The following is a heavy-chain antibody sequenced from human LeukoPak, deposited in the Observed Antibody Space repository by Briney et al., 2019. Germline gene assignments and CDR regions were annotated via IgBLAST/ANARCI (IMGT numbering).Heavy chain of an antibody. V-gene: IGHV3-33*01. CDR3: ARTVSYYYGMDV. CDR2: IWYDGSNK. CDR1: GFTFSSYG. Sequence: GGSLRLSCAASGFTFSSYGMHWVRQAPGKGLEWVAVIWYDGSNKYYSDSVKGRFTISRDNSKNTLYLQMNSLRAEDTAVYYCARTVSYYYGMDVWGQGTTVTVSS. J-gene: IGHJ6*02.